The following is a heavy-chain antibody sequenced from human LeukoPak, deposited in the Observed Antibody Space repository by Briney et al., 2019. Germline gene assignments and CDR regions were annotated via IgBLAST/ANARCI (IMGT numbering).Heavy chain of an antibody. Sequence: GGSLRLSCAASGFTFSSYWMSWVRQAPGKGLEWVSTISGSGASTYYADSVKGRFTMSRDSSKNTLFLQMNSLRAEDTAVYYCAKVPNPNYYDSSGGIDYWGQGTLVTVSS. J-gene: IGHJ4*02. D-gene: IGHD3-22*01. V-gene: IGHV3-23*01. CDR3: AKVPNPNYYDSSGGIDY. CDR2: ISGSGAST. CDR1: GFTFSSYW.